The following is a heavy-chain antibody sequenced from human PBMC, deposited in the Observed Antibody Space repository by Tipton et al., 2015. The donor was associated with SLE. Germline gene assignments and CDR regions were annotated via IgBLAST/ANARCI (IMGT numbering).Heavy chain of an antibody. CDR1: GGPIGNTNYY. D-gene: IGHD6-19*01. V-gene: IGHV4-39*07. CDR2: VSYSGIT. J-gene: IGHJ5*02. Sequence: TLSLTCSVSGGPIGNTNYYWGWIRQPPGKGLEWIGSVSYSGITNYTPSLKSRLTISMDTSKNQFSLRLRSVTAADTAVYYCARVSVAGPYNWFAPWGQGPLVTVSS. CDR3: ARVSVAGPYNWFAP.